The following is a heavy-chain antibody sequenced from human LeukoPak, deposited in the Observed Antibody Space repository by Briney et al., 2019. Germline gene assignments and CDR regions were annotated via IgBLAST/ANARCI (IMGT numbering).Heavy chain of an antibody. Sequence: GGSLRLSCAASGFTFSSYRMNLVRQAPGKGLEWVSSISSSSSYIYYADSVKGRFTISRDNAKNSLYLQMNSLRAEDTAVYYCAREPTLTYYYDSSGYLFDYWGQGTLVTVSS. CDR2: ISSSSSYI. J-gene: IGHJ4*02. CDR3: AREPTLTYYYDSSGYLFDY. CDR1: GFTFSSYR. V-gene: IGHV3-21*01. D-gene: IGHD3-22*01.